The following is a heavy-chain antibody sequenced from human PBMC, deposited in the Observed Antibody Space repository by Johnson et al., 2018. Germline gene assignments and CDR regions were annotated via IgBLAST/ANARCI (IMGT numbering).Heavy chain of an antibody. Sequence: VQLVESGGGVVQPGRSLRLSCAASGFTFSRYGMHWVRQAPGKGLEWVAVISSDGSNKYYADSVKGRFTIFRDNSKNTVYLQMNSLKTEDTALYYCAKKVYSTGPLWAFDMWGQGTKVTVSS. CDR2: ISSDGSNK. CDR1: GFTFSRYG. CDR3: AKKVYSTGPLWAFDM. J-gene: IGHJ3*02. V-gene: IGHV3-30*18. D-gene: IGHD2-8*02.